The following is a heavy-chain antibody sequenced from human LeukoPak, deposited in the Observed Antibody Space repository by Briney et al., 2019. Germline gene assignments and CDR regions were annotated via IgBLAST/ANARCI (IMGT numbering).Heavy chain of an antibody. CDR1: GFTFSSYS. Sequence: GGSLRLSCAASGFTFSSYSMNWVRQAPGKWLEWVSSISSSSSYIYYADSVKGRFTISRDNAKNSLYLQMNSLRAEDTAVYYCARRPYYYDSLDYWGQGTLVTVSS. J-gene: IGHJ4*02. D-gene: IGHD3-22*01. CDR3: ARRPYYYDSLDY. CDR2: ISSSSSYI. V-gene: IGHV3-21*01.